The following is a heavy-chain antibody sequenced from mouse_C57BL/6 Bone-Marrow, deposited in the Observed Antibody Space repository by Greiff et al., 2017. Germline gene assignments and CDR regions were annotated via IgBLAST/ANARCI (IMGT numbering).Heavy chain of an antibody. CDR2: IYPGSGST. D-gene: IGHD1-1*01. CDR3: ATVIRRDVDV. Sequence: QVQLQQSGAELVKPGASVKMSCKASGYTFTSYWITWVKQRPGQGLEWIGDIYPGSGSTNYNAKFKSKATLTVDTSSSTSYMQLSSLTSEDTAVYYCATVIRRDVDVWGPGTTLTVSS. CDR1: GYTFTSYW. V-gene: IGHV1-55*01. J-gene: IGHJ1*01.